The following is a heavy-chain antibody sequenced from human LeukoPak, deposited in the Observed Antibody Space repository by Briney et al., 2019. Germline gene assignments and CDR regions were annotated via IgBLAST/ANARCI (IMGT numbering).Heavy chain of an antibody. V-gene: IGHV1-2*02. D-gene: IGHD1-14*01. CDR3: ARDMTGGIWAQATSFDH. CDR2: INPDSGGS. CDR1: GYTFSAFY. Sequence: GASVKVSCKTSGYTFSAFYMHWVRQAPGQGPEWMGWINPDSGGSEYGQKFQGRVTFTSDTSSTTIYMEVRSLKSDDTAVYYCARDMTGGIWAQATSFDHWGQGTLVTVSS. J-gene: IGHJ4*02.